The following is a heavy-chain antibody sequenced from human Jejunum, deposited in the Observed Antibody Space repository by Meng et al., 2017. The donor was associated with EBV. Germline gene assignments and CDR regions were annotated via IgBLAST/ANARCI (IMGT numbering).Heavy chain of an antibody. J-gene: IGHJ4*02. CDR3: AKDVVGSTDF. V-gene: IGHV3-23*04. D-gene: IGHD1-26*01. CDR1: GFTFSSYA. CDR2: VSGSGGTT. Sequence: GQLGRSGGGLVKPGGSLRVSCAASGFTFSSYAITWVRQAPGKGLEWLSTVSGSGGTTYYADSVRGRFTISRDNSKTTLYLQMNTLRAEDTAVYYCAKDVVGSTDFWGQGTLVTVSS.